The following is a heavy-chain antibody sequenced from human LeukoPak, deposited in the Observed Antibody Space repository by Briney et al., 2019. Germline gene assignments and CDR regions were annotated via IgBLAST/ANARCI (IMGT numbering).Heavy chain of an antibody. CDR2: IIPIFGTA. D-gene: IGHD3-9*01. J-gene: IGHJ4*02. CDR3: ARIARRGIYDILTGYFDY. V-gene: IGHV1-69*13. CDR1: GGTFSSYA. Sequence: SVKVSCKASGGTFSSYAISWVRQAPGQGLEWXXXIIPIFGTANYAQKFQGRVTITADESTSTAYMELSSLRSEDTAVYYCARIARRGIYDILTGYFDYWGQGTLVTVSS.